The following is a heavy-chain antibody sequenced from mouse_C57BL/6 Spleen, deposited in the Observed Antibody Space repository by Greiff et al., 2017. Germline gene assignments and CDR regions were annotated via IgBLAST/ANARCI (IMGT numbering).Heavy chain of an antibody. CDR2: INPNNGGT. CDR3: ARSLYYYGSSDY. V-gene: IGHV1-18*01. J-gene: IGHJ2*01. Sequence: VQLQQSGPELVKPGASVKIPCKASGYTFTDYNMAWVKQSHGKSLEWIGDINPNNGGTIYNQKFKGKATLTVDQSSSTAYMELRRLTSEDTAVYYCARSLYYYGSSDYWGQGTTLTVSS. D-gene: IGHD1-1*01. CDR1: GYTFTDYN.